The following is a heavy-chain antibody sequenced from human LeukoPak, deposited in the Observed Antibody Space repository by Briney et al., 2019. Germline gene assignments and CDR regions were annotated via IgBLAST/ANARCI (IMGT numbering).Heavy chain of an antibody. CDR1: GFTFSDYY. CDR3: ARPYYYGSGKLHRRQYYYYYYMDV. D-gene: IGHD3-10*01. J-gene: IGHJ6*03. V-gene: IGHV3-11*01. Sequence: GGSLRLPCAASGFTFSDYYMSWIRQAPGKGLEWVSYISSSGSTIYYADSVKGRFTISRDNAKNSLYLQMNSLRAEDTAVYYCARPYYYGSGKLHRRQYYYYYYMDVWGKGTTVTISS. CDR2: ISSSGSTI.